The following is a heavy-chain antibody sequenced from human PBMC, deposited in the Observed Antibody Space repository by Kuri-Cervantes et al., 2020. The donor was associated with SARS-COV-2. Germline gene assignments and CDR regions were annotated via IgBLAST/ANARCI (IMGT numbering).Heavy chain of an antibody. V-gene: IGHV3-64D*06. D-gene: IGHD3-3*01. CDR3: ARGRGPGDFWSGLNWFDP. CDR2: ISSNGGST. CDR1: GFTFSSYA. J-gene: IGHJ5*02. Sequence: GESLKISCSASGFTFSSYAMHWVRQAPGKGLEYVSAISSNGGSTYYADSVKGRFTISRDNSKNTLYLQMSSLRAEDTAVYYCARGRGPGDFWSGLNWFDPWGQGTLVTVSS.